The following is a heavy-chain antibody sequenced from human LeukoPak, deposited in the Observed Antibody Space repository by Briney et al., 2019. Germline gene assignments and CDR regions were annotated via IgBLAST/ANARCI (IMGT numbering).Heavy chain of an antibody. CDR3: ARGCSGGSCGNGFDY. Sequence: GGSLRLSCAASGFTFSSYSMNWVRQAPGKGLEWVSYISSSSNTIYYADSVKGRFTISRDNAKNSLYLQMNSLRAEDTAVYYCARGCSGGSCGNGFDYWGQGTLVTVSS. V-gene: IGHV3-48*01. CDR1: GFTFSSYS. J-gene: IGHJ4*02. D-gene: IGHD2-15*01. CDR2: ISSSSNTI.